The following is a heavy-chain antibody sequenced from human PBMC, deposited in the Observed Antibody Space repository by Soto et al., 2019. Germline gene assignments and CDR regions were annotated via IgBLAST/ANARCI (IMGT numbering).Heavy chain of an antibody. J-gene: IGHJ4*02. CDR2: IDPSSGGT. V-gene: IGHV1-2*02. CDR3: ARDASTGYCSGWYLDY. D-gene: IGHD6-19*01. Sequence: ASVKVSCKASGYTFTKFHIHWVRKTPGKGLEWMGMIDPSSGGTSYAQKLQGRVTMTRDTSISTAYMELSRLRSDDTAVYYCARDASTGYCSGWYLDYWGQGTLVTVS. CDR1: GYTFTKFH.